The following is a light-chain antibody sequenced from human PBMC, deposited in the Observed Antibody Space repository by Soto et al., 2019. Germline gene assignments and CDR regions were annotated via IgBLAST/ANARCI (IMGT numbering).Light chain of an antibody. J-gene: IGLJ1*01. CDR2: ENN. CDR1: SSDIGRNY. CDR3: GTWDSSLTTYV. Sequence: QSGLTQPPSVSAAPGQKVTISCSGISSDIGRNYVSWYQHLPGTAPKLLIYENNKRPSGIPDRLSGSKSGSSATLGITGLQTGDEADYYCGTWDSSLTTYVFGPGTKDTVL. V-gene: IGLV1-51*02.